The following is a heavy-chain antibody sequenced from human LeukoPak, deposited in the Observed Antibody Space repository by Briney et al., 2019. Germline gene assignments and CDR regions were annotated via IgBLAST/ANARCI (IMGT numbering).Heavy chain of an antibody. Sequence: ASVKVSCKASGYTFTSYDINWVRQATGQGLEWMGWMNPNSGDTGYAQKFQGRVTMTRNTSISTAYMELSSLRSEDTAVYYCARGRRLRYFDWLFWGQGTLVTVSS. V-gene: IGHV1-8*01. CDR1: GYTFTSYD. D-gene: IGHD3-9*01. CDR3: ARGRRLRYFDWLF. J-gene: IGHJ4*02. CDR2: MNPNSGDT.